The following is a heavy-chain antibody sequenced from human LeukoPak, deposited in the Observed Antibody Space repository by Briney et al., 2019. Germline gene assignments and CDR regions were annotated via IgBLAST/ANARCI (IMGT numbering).Heavy chain of an antibody. CDR2: IYYSGST. Sequence: SETLSLTCTVSGGSISSYYWSWIRQPPGKGLEWIGYIYYSGSTYYNPSLKSRVTISVDTSKNQFSLKLSSVTAADTAVYYCASIGYCSSTSCYTFDYWGQGTLVTVSS. V-gene: IGHV4-30-4*01. CDR1: GGSISSYY. CDR3: ASIGYCSSTSCYTFDY. J-gene: IGHJ4*02. D-gene: IGHD2-2*01.